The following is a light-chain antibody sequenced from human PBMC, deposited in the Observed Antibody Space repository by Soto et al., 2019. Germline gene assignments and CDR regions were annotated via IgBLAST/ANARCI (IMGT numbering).Light chain of an antibody. Sequence: DIQMTQSPSSLSASVGDRVTITCRASQGISHYLNWYQQKPGKAPNLLIYTASTLQSGVPSRFSGSGSGTDFTLTISSLQPEDFATYYCQQSYGTHWGFGQGTKVEIK. V-gene: IGKV1-39*01. CDR1: QGISHY. CDR2: TAS. J-gene: IGKJ1*01. CDR3: QQSYGTHWG.